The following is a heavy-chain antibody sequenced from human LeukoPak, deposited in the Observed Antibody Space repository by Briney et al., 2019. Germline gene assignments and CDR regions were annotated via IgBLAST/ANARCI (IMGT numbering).Heavy chain of an antibody. CDR2: INPSSGGT. Sequence: ASVTVSFKASGYTFINYYLHWVRQAPGQGLEWMGIINPSSGGTSYAQKFQGRVTMTRATSTSTVYMEPSSLRPEDTAVYYCARDPSYCGGDCYAFDVWGQGTMVTVSS. CDR1: GYTFINYY. J-gene: IGHJ3*01. CDR3: ARDPSYCGGDCYAFDV. V-gene: IGHV1-46*01. D-gene: IGHD2-21*02.